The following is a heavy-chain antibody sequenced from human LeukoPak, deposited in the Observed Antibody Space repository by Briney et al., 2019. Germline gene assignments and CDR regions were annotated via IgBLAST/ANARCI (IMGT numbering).Heavy chain of an antibody. CDR1: GGTFSGYA. CDR2: IIPIFGTA. Sequence: ASVKVSCKASGGTFSGYAISWVRQAPGQGLEWMGGIIPIFGTANYAQKFQGRVTITADESTSTAYMELSSLRSEDTAVYYCARARRQRVVIATPDFDSWGQGTLVTVSS. CDR3: ARARRQRVVIATPDFDS. V-gene: IGHV1-69*13. D-gene: IGHD2-21*01. J-gene: IGHJ4*02.